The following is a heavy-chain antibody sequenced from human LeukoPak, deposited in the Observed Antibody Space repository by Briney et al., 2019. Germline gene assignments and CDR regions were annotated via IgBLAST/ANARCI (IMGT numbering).Heavy chain of an antibody. CDR2: IWYDGSNK. Sequence: PGGSLRLSCATSGFTFTSYGMHWVRQAPGKGLEWVAVIWYDGSNKYYADSVKGRFTISRDDSKNTLYLQMNSLRAEDTAVYYYARDRAIDWGQGTLVTVSS. V-gene: IGHV3-33*01. CDR3: ARDRAID. D-gene: IGHD5-24*01. CDR1: GFTFTSYG. J-gene: IGHJ4*02.